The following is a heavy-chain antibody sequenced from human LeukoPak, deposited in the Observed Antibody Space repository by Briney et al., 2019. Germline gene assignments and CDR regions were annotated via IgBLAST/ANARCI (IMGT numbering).Heavy chain of an antibody. J-gene: IGHJ4*02. CDR2: IYHSGST. Sequence: SETLSLTCAVSGYSISSGYYWGWIRQPPGKGLEWIGSIYHSGSTYYNPSLKSRVTISVDTSKNQFSLKLSSVTAADTAVYYCARDFASATRLEYWGQGTLVTVSS. CDR1: GYSISSGYY. D-gene: IGHD3-3*01. V-gene: IGHV4-38-2*02. CDR3: ARDFASATRLEY.